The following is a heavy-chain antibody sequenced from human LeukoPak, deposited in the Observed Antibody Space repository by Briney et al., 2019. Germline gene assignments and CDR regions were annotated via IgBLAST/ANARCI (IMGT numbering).Heavy chain of an antibody. CDR1: GFTFSSHA. V-gene: IGHV3-23*01. CDR3: AKDLETPVGATSPE. J-gene: IGHJ4*02. D-gene: IGHD1-26*01. CDR2: ISGSGGST. Sequence: PGASLRLSCAASGFTFSSHAMSWVRQAPGKGLEWVSAISGSGGSTYYADSVKGRFTISRDNSKNTLYLQMNSLRAEDTAVYYCAKDLETPVGATSPEGGQGTLVTVSS.